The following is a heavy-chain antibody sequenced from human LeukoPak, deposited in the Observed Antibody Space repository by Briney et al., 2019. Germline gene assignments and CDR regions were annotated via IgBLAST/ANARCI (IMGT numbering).Heavy chain of an antibody. D-gene: IGHD1-26*01. J-gene: IGHJ4*02. CDR2: VKQDGTEK. V-gene: IGHV3-7*01. CDR3: ARGSLSGSYYEKVDY. CDR1: GFTFGSYW. Sequence: PGGSLRLSCAASGFTFGSYWRNWVRQAPGKGLEWVASVKQDGTEKYYVDSVKGRFTISKDNAKSSLFLQMNSLRAEDTAVYYCARGSLSGSYYEKVDYWGQGTLVTVSS.